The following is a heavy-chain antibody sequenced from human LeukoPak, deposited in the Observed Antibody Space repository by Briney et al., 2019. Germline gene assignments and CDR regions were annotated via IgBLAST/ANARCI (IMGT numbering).Heavy chain of an antibody. V-gene: IGHV4-39*07. J-gene: IGHJ6*04. CDR2: INHSGST. CDR3: AREYYDILTGYYRDV. Sequence: SETLSLTCTVSGDSISSSNCYWSWIRQPPGKGLEWIGEINHSGSTNYNPSLKSRVTISVDTSKNQFSLKLSSVTAADTAVYYCAREYYDILTGYYRDVWGKGTTVTISS. CDR1: GDSISSSNCY. D-gene: IGHD3-9*01.